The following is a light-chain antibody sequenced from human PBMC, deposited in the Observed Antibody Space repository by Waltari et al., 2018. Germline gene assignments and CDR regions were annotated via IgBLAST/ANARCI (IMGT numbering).Light chain of an antibody. CDR2: DVS. CDR3: SSYISSDTLEL. V-gene: IGLV2-14*03. CDR1: SSDVGGYNY. J-gene: IGLJ2*01. Sequence: HSALTQPASVSGSPGQSITISCTGTSSDVGGYNYVSWYQQHPGKAPKPMIYDVSNRPSGVSNRFSGSNAVNTASLTLSGLQAEDEADYYCSSYISSDTLELFGGGTSLTVL.